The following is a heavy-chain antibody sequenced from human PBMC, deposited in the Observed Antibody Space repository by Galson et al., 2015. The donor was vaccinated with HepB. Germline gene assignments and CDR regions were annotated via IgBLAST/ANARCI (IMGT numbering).Heavy chain of an antibody. J-gene: IGHJ6*02. Sequence: SVKVSCKASGYTFTTYGISWVRQAPGQGLEWMGWISGYNGNTNYEQNLQGRVTMTTDTSTSTAYMELRSLRADDTAVYFCAGAELPFCSSSSCRGYAMAVWGQ. CDR1: GYTFTTYG. CDR2: ISGYNGNT. CDR3: AGAELPFCSSSSCRGYAMAV. V-gene: IGHV1-18*04. D-gene: IGHD2-2*01.